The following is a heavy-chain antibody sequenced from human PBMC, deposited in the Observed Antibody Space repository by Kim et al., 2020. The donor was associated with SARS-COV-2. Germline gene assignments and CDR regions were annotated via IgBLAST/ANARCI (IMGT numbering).Heavy chain of an antibody. V-gene: IGHV4-39*07. D-gene: IGHD3-10*01. J-gene: IGHJ6*02. CDR3: ARVAYYYGSGSYWDYYYGMDV. Sequence: SETLSLTCTVSGGSISSSSYYWGWIRQPPGKGLEWIGSIYYSGSTYYNPSLKSRVTISVDTSKNQFSLKLSSVTAADTAVYYCARVAYYYGSGSYWDYYYGMDVWGQGTTVTVSS. CDR1: GGSISSSSYY. CDR2: IYYSGST.